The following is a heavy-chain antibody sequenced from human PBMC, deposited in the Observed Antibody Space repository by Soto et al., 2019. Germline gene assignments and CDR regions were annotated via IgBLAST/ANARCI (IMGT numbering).Heavy chain of an antibody. V-gene: IGHV3-21*01. J-gene: IGHJ4*02. CDR1: GFTFSSYS. CDR2: ISSSSYI. CDR3: ARPEGGDGRYYFDY. Sequence: GGSLRLSCAASGFTFSSYSMNWVRQAPGKGLEWVSSISSSSYIYYADSVKGRFTISRDNAKNSLYLQMNSLRAEDTAVYYCARPEGGDGRYYFDYGGQGTLVTGSS.